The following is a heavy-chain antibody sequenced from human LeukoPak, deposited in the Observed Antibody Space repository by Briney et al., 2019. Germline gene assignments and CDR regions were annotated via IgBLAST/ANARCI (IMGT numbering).Heavy chain of an antibody. CDR3: ARRADYYDSSGSARGWFDP. CDR1: GGSISCYF. V-gene: IGHV4-59*01. D-gene: IGHD3-22*01. J-gene: IGHJ5*02. CDR2: IYYSGST. Sequence: SGALSDTCMGSGGSISCYFWSWMRPPPGRGGEGVGHIYYSGSTNYHPSLKSRVTISVDTPKNQFSLKLSSVTAADTAVYYCARRADYYDSSGSARGWFDPWGQGTLVTVSS.